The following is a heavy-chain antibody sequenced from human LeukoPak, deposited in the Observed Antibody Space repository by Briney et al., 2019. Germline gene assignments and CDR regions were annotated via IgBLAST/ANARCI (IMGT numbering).Heavy chain of an antibody. D-gene: IGHD5-12*01. CDR2: IYYSGST. CDR3: ARQQGPVATIGYYFDY. V-gene: IGHV4-59*08. CDR1: GGSISSYY. J-gene: IGHJ4*02. Sequence: PSETLSLTCTVSGGSISSYYWSWIRQPPGKGLEWTGYIYYSGSTNYKPSLKSRVTISVDTSKNQFSLKLSSVTAADTAVYYCARQQGPVATIGYYFDYWGQGTLVTVSS.